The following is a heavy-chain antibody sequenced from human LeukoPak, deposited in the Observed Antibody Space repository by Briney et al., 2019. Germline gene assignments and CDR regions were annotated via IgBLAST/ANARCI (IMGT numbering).Heavy chain of an antibody. J-gene: IGHJ4*02. CDR2: IYTGGT. Sequence: RGGSLRLSCAASGFTVSSIYMTWVRQAPGKGLEWASVIYTGGTYYADSVKGRFTISRDDSKNTLHLQMKSLRAEDTAVYYCVSSPVLRYFAYWGQGTLVSVSS. D-gene: IGHD3-9*01. V-gene: IGHV3-66*01. CDR1: GFTVSSIY. CDR3: VSSPVLRYFAY.